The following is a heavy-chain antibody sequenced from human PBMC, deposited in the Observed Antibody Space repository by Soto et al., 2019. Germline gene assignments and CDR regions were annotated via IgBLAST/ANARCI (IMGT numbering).Heavy chain of an antibody. D-gene: IGHD1-26*01. CDR3: ARVDLGGSYSNAFDI. Sequence: QVQLQESGPGLVKPSETLSLTCTVSGGSVSSGSYYWSWIRQPPGKGLEWIGYIHYIGSTKYNPSLKNRLTISVDTSKDQCSLKLTSVTAADTAVYYCARVDLGGSYSNAFDIWGRGTMVTVSS. CDR1: GGSVSSGSYY. V-gene: IGHV4-61*01. J-gene: IGHJ3*02. CDR2: IHYIGST.